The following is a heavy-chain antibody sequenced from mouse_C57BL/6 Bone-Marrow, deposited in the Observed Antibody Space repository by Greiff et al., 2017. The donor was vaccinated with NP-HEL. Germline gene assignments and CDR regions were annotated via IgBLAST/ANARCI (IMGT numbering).Heavy chain of an antibody. D-gene: IGHD2-10*01. V-gene: IGHV1-56*01. J-gene: IGHJ1*03. CDR1: GYTFTSHW. Sequence: VNLVESGPELVRPGASVKISCKAPGYTFTSHWMQWVRQRPGQGLEWIGEIFPGSGSTYYNEKFKGKATLTVDTSSSTAYMQLSSLTSEDSAVYVCARTAYYGNYVGYFDVWGTGTTVTVSS. CDR3: ARTAYYGNYVGYFDV. CDR2: IFPGSGST.